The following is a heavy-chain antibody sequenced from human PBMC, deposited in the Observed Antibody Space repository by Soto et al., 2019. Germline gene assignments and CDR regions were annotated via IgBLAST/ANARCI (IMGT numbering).Heavy chain of an antibody. V-gene: IGHV1-18*01. CDR3: ARIGVSSGHESPDFDS. J-gene: IGHJ4*02. CDR2: ISGFNGNT. CDR1: GYTFNFYG. Sequence: ASVNVSCKASGYTFNFYGITWVRQAPGQGLEWMGWISGFNGNTNYAADLQGRVTMTTDTSTSTAYMELRGLRSDDTAVYYCARIGVSSGHESPDFDSWGQGTLVTAPQ. D-gene: IGHD3-16*01.